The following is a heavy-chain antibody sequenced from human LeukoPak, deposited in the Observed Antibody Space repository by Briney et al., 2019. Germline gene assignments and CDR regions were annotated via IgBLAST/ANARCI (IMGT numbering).Heavy chain of an antibody. D-gene: IGHD2-8*01. CDR1: GFTVSSNY. V-gene: IGHV3-66*01. J-gene: IGHJ5*02. CDR2: IYSGGST. CDR3: ARDAYELFSFDP. Sequence: GGSLRLSCAASGFTVSSNYTSWDRHAPGKGLEWVSVIYSGGSTYYADSVKGRFTISRDNSKNTLYLQMNSLRAEDTAVYYCARDAYELFSFDPWGQGTLVTVSS.